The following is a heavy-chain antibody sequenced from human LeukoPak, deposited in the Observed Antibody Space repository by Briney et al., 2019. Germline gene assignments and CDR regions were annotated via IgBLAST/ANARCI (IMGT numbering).Heavy chain of an antibody. D-gene: IGHD3-10*01. CDR3: ARGPWGMVRGVKFYYGMDV. CDR2: INHSGST. CDR1: GGSFSGYY. Sequence: PSETLSLTCAVYGGSFSGYYWSWIRQPPGKGLEWIGEINHSGSTNYNPSLKSRVTISVDTSKNQFSLKLSFVTAADTAVYYCARGPWGMVRGVKFYYGMDVWGKGTTVTVSS. J-gene: IGHJ6*04. V-gene: IGHV4-34*01.